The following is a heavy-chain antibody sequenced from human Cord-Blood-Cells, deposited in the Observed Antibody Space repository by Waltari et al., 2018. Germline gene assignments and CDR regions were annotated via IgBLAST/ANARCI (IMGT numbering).Heavy chain of an antibody. CDR2: LYYSGST. J-gene: IGHJ5*02. Sequence: QLQLQESGPGLVKPSETLSLTCTVSGGSISSSSYYWGWIRQPPGKGLEWIGSLYYSGSTYYNPSLKRRVTISVDTAKSQFSLKLSSVTAADTAVYYCARSGGVSWGATWFDPWGQGTLVTVSS. D-gene: IGHD1-26*01. V-gene: IGHV4-39*07. CDR3: ARSGGVSWGATWFDP. CDR1: GGSISSSSYY.